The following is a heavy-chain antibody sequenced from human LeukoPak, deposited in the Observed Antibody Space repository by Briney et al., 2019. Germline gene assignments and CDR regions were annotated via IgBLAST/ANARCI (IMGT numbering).Heavy chain of an antibody. D-gene: IGHD1-1*01. CDR1: GFSFSDHG. CDR2: ISWDVNEK. Sequence: GGSLRLSCAASGFSFSDHGMHWVRQAPGKGLEWVGMISWDVNEKRYGDSLKGRFTISRHNSKNTLYLQMNSLTTEDTAVYYCAKEGGTTGWLTTDYWGQGTLITVSS. CDR3: AKEGGTTGWLTTDY. J-gene: IGHJ4*02. V-gene: IGHV3-30*18.